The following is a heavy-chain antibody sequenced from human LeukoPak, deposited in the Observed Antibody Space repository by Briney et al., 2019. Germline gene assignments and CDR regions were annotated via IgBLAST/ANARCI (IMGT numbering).Heavy chain of an antibody. D-gene: IGHD6-13*01. V-gene: IGHV4-34*01. J-gene: IGHJ4*02. CDR1: GGSFSGYY. CDR2: INHSGST. Sequence: PSETLSLTCAVYGGSFSGYYWSWIRQPPGKGLEWIGEINHSGSTNYNPSLKSRVTISVDTSKNQFSLKLSSVTAADTAVYYCARVAGYSSSWYNYWGQGTLVTVS. CDR3: ARVAGYSSSWYNY.